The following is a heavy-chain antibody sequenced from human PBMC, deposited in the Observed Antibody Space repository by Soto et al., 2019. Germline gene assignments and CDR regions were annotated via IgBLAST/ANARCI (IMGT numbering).Heavy chain of an antibody. CDR1: GYTFTGYY. J-gene: IGHJ4*02. CDR2: INPNSGGT. Sequence: GASVKVSWEASGYTFTGYYMHWGRQAPGQRLEGMGWINPNSGGTNYAQKFQGWVTMTRDTSISTAYMELSRLRSDDTAVYYCARTRRYSSSWYDPQYYFDYWGQGTLVTVSS. D-gene: IGHD6-13*01. V-gene: IGHV1-2*04. CDR3: ARTRRYSSSWYDPQYYFDY.